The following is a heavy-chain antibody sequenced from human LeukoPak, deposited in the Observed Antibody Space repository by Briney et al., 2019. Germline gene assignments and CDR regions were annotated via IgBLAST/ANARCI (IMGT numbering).Heavy chain of an antibody. J-gene: IGHJ4*02. CDR2: IRVKTGDT. V-gene: IGHV1-2*02. CDR1: GYSFTGYF. CDR3: ARGLSGGENPLFDS. Sequence: ASVKVSCKASGYSFTGYFIHRLRQAPGQGLEWVGLIRVKTGDTTYAQQFQGRVTVTRDTTISTAYLELSRLTSDDTAIYFCARGLSGGENPLFDSWGQGALVTVSS. D-gene: IGHD2-21*01.